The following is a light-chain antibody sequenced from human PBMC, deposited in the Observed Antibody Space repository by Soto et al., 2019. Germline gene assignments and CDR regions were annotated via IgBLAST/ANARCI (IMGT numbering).Light chain of an antibody. CDR1: QSVSSY. CDR2: DAS. V-gene: IGKV3-11*01. CDR3: QQRSNWPPYT. J-gene: IGKJ2*01. Sequence: EIVLTQSPATLSLSPGERATLSCRASQSVSSYLAWYQQKPGQAPRLHIYDASNRATSIPARFSGSGSGTDFTLTIISVEPEDFAVYYCQQRSNWPPYTFGQGTKLEIK.